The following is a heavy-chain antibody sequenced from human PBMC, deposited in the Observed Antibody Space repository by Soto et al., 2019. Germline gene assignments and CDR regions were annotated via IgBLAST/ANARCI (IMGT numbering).Heavy chain of an antibody. Sequence: PGGSLRLSCSPSGFTFTDAWMNWVRQGPGQRLEWVGRIKSSTYGGTAEYAAPVKGRFTIGRDDSQNTLFLQMDSLQTEDTAVYYCTTRLGYCSTSWPWGQGALVTVSS. J-gene: IGHJ4*02. CDR1: GFTFTDAW. CDR2: IKSSTYGGTA. V-gene: IGHV3-15*01. CDR3: TTRLGYCSTSWP. D-gene: IGHD2-2*01.